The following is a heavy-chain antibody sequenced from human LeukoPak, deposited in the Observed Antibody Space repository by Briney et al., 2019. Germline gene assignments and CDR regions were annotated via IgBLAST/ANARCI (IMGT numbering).Heavy chain of an antibody. Sequence: PGGSLRLSCAASRFTFSTFSTYAMSWVRQAPGKGLEWVSSIRGSGDSTYYADSVKGWVAISRDNSKNTLYLQMGSLRAEDPAVYFWAKGHFDTEWLYFDSWSQGTLVTVSS. J-gene: IGHJ4*02. CDR1: RFTFSTFSTYA. V-gene: IGHV3-23*01. CDR2: IRGSGDST. CDR3: AKGHFDTEWLYFDS. D-gene: IGHD3-9*01.